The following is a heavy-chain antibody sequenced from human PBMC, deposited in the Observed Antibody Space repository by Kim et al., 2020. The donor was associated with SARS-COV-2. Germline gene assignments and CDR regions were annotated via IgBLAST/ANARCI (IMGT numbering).Heavy chain of an antibody. Sequence: IVSTGSVKGRFTISRDSAKNSLFLQMNGLRAEDTALYYCARDSSGWSRDYWGQGTLVTVSS. J-gene: IGHJ4*02. D-gene: IGHD6-19*01. V-gene: IGHV3-21*01. CDR2: I. CDR3: ARDSSGWSRDY.